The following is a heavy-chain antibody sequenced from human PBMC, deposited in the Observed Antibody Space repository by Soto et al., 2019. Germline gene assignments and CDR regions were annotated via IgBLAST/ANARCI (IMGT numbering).Heavy chain of an antibody. CDR3: ARVDYGDYGWYFDL. D-gene: IGHD4-17*01. Sequence: VGSLRLSCAASGFTFSRNYMSWVRQPPGKGLEWVATIYSGGATSYADSVKGRFTIPRDNSKDILYLQVNSLRAEDTAVYYCARVDYGDYGWYFDLWGRGTLVTVSS. CDR1: GFTFSRNY. V-gene: IGHV3-53*01. J-gene: IGHJ2*01. CDR2: IYSGGAT.